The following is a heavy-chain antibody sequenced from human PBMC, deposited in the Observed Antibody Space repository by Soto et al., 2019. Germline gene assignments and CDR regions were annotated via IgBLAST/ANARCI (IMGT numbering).Heavy chain of an antibody. CDR1: GGTFSSYA. V-gene: IGHV1-69*13. D-gene: IGHD4-17*01. J-gene: IGHJ4*02. CDR2: IIPIFGTA. Sequence: GASVKVSCKASGGTFSSYAISWVRQAPGQGLEWMGGIIPIFGTANYAQKFQGRVTITADESTSTAYMELSSLRSEDTAVYYCARDYGGNSGHFDYWGQGTLVTAPQ. CDR3: ARDYGGNSGHFDY.